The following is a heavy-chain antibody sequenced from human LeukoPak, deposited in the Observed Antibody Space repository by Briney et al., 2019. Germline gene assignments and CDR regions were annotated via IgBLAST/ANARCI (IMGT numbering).Heavy chain of an antibody. J-gene: IGHJ6*03. CDR3: ARETRNQLWLHYYYYMDV. CDR1: GGSISSYY. V-gene: IGHV4-59*01. Sequence: SETLSLTCTVSGGSISSYYWSWIRQPPGKGLEWIGYIYYSGSTNYNPSLKSRVTISVDTSKNQFSLKLRSVTAADTAVYYCARETRNQLWLHYYYYMDVWGKGTTVTVSS. D-gene: IGHD5-18*01. CDR2: IYYSGST.